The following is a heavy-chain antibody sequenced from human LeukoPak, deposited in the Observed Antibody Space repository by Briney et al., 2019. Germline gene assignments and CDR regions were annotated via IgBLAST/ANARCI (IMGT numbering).Heavy chain of an antibody. CDR2: ISGDGGTT. D-gene: IGHD3-22*01. CDR3: APMAYDTSGYYVNWFDP. J-gene: IGHJ5*02. CDR1: GFTFDDYA. Sequence: PGGSLRLSCAASGFTFDDYAMHWVRQTPGKGLEWVSLISGDGGTTYYADPVKGRFTISRDNSKNSLYLQMNSLRTEDTALYYCAPMAYDTSGYYVNWFDPWGQGTLVTVSS. V-gene: IGHV3-43*02.